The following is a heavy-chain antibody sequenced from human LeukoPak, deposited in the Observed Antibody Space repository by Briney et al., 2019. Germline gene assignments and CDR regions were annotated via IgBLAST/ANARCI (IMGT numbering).Heavy chain of an antibody. CDR1: GYTFTSYG. D-gene: IGHD3-10*01. V-gene: IGHV1-18*01. CDR3: ARGGKYYYGSGTLDY. J-gene: IGHJ4*02. CDR2: ISAYNGNT. Sequence: ASVKVSCKASGYTFTSYGICWVRQAPGQGLEWMGWISAYNGNTNYAQKLQGRVTMTTDTSTSTAYMELRSLRSDDTAVYYCARGGKYYYGSGTLDYWGQGTLVTVSS.